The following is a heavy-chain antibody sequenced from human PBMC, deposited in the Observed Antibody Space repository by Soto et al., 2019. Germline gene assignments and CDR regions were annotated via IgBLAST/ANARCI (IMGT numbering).Heavy chain of an antibody. V-gene: IGHV2-5*02. CDR3: AHSLYDFCSGYSFDY. Sequence: QITLKESGPPLVKPTQTLTLTCTFSGFSLSTSGVGVGWIRQPPGKALEWLALIYWDDNKRYSPSLKSRLTITKDTSRNQVVLTMTYMDPVDTATYYCAHSLYDFCSGYSFDYWGQGTLVTVSS. J-gene: IGHJ4*02. CDR2: IYWDDNK. D-gene: IGHD3-3*01. CDR1: GFSLSTSGVG.